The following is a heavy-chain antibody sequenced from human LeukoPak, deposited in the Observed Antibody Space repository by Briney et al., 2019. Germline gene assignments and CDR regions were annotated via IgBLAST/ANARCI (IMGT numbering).Heavy chain of an antibody. CDR3: ARAGDFSFKD. V-gene: IGHV3-48*01. CDR1: GFTFSIYS. CDR2: ISSSSSTI. J-gene: IGHJ4*02. D-gene: IGHD3-3*01. Sequence: GGSLRLSCAASGFTFSIYSMSWVRQAPGKGLEWVSYISSSSSTISYADSVKGRFTISRDNAENSPYLQMNSLRAEDTAVYYCARAGDFSFKDWGQGTLVTVSS.